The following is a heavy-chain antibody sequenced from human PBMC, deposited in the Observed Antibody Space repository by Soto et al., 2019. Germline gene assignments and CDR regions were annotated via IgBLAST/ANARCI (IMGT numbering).Heavy chain of an antibody. J-gene: IGHJ4*02. CDR3: AKDRDYGDVLDY. CDR2: ISGSDGST. D-gene: IGHD4-17*01. V-gene: IGHV3-23*01. CDR1: GFTFSTYA. Sequence: HPGGSLRLSCAASGFTFSTYALSWVRQAPGKGLEWVSAISGSDGSTYYADSVRGRFTISRDNSKNTLYLQMDSLRVEDTAVYYCAKDRDYGDVLDYWGQGTLVTVYS.